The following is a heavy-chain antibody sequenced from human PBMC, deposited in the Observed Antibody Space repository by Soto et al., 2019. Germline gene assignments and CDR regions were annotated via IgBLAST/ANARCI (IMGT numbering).Heavy chain of an antibody. CDR1: GFTFSSFT. CDR3: ARSIAVAGTPEFDY. V-gene: IGHV3-30*04. D-gene: IGHD6-19*01. CDR2: ISYDGNNK. Sequence: QVQLVESGGGVVQPGRSLRLSCAASGFTFSSFTMHWVRQAPGKGLEWVALISYDGNNKFYADSVKGLFTISRDNSKNTLYLQVNSRKTEDSAVYYCARSIAVAGTPEFDYWGQGTLVTVSS. J-gene: IGHJ4*02.